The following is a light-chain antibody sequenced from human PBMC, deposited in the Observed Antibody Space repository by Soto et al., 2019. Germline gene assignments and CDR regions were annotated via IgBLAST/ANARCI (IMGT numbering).Light chain of an antibody. CDR1: QSVSSN. V-gene: IGKV3-15*01. CDR3: QQYNNWPPWT. Sequence: EIVMTQSPATLSVSPAERATLSCRASQSVSSNLAWYQQTPGQAPRLLIYGASTRATGIPARFGGSGSGTEFSLTITSLQSEDVAVYYCQQYNNWPPWTFGQGTKVEIK. J-gene: IGKJ1*01. CDR2: GAS.